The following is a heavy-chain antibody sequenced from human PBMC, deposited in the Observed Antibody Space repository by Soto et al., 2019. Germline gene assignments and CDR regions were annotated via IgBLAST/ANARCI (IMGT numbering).Heavy chain of an antibody. V-gene: IGHV5-51*01. CDR1: GYSFTSYW. Sequence: LKIFCKGSGYSFTSYWIGWVRQMPGKGLEWMGIIYPSHSDTRYSPSFQGQVTISADKSISTAYLQWSSLKASDTAMYYCARRDIVVTDGMDVWGQGTTVTVYS. D-gene: IGHD2-15*01. CDR2: IYPSHSDT. J-gene: IGHJ6*02. CDR3: ARRDIVVTDGMDV.